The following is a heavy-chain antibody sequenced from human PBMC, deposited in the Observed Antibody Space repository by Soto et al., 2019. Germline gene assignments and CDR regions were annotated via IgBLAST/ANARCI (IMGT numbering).Heavy chain of an antibody. Sequence: AGGSLRHCCGASGFTFRGYAMRWVRRTPGKGLEWVSAISGSGGSTYYADSVKGRFTISRDNSKNTLYLQMNSLKTEDTAVYYCTRELPELWFGESFDYWGQGTLVTVSS. CDR1: GFTFRGYA. CDR2: ISGSGGST. J-gene: IGHJ4*02. CDR3: TRELPELWFGESFDY. D-gene: IGHD3-10*01. V-gene: IGHV3-23*01.